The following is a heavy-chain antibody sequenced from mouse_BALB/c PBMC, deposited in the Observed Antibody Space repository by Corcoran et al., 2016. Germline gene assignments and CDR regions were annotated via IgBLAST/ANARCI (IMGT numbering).Heavy chain of an antibody. CDR3: ARRDYGQFDY. J-gene: IGHJ2*01. D-gene: IGHD1-1*01. V-gene: IGHV1S29*02. CDR2: IYPYNGGS. CDR1: GHRFTDYN. Sequence: EVQQQQAGQERGKSGASVRISGKASGHRFTDYNMHWVKQSHGKSLEWIGYIYPYNGGSGYNQKFKSKATLTVDNSSSTAYMKLRSLTSEDSAVYYCARRDYGQFDYWGQGTTLTVSS.